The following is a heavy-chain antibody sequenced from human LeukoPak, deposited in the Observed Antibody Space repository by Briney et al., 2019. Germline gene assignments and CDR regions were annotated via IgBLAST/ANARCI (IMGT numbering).Heavy chain of an antibody. V-gene: IGHV4-59*01. CDR1: GGSISHFY. J-gene: IGHJ3*02. D-gene: IGHD2-2*01. Sequence: SETLSLTCTVSGGSISHFYWTWIRQPPGKGLEWIGHIYHSGSTTYNPSLKSRVTISVDTSKNQFSLKLSSVTAADTAVYYCARGAYCSYTSCYSNAFDIWGQGSLVTVSS. CDR2: IYHSGST. CDR3: ARGAYCSYTSCYSNAFDI.